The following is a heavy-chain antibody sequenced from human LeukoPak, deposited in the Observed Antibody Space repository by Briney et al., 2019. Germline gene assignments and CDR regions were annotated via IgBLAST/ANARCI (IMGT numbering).Heavy chain of an antibody. J-gene: IGHJ5*02. V-gene: IGHV1-2*02. D-gene: IGHD3-22*01. CDR1: GYTFTGYY. Sequence: ASVKVSCKASGYTFTGYYMHWVRQAPGQGLEWMGWINPNSGGTNYAQKFQGRVTMTRDTSISTAYMELSRLTDDDTAVYYCARAHYDSSGYYNWFDPWGQGTLVTVSS. CDR3: ARAHYDSSGYYNWFDP. CDR2: INPNSGGT.